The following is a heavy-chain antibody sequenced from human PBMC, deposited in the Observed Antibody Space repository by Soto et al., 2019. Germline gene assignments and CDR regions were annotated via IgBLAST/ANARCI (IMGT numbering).Heavy chain of an antibody. CDR3: ARDQVTMVRGVTTITYYFDY. V-gene: IGHV1-69*13. CDR2: IIPIFGTA. Sequence: ASVNVSCKASGGTFSSYAISWVRQAPGQGLEWMGGIIPIFGTANYAQKFQGRVTITADESTSTAYMELSSLRSEDTAVYYCARDQVTMVRGVTTITYYFDYWGQGTLVTVSS. D-gene: IGHD3-10*01. CDR1: GGTFSSYA. J-gene: IGHJ4*02.